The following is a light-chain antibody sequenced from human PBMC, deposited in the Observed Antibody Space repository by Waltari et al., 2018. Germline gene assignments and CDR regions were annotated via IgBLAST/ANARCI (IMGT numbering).Light chain of an antibody. CDR1: TTDVDGYNY. J-gene: IGLJ3*02. CDR2: EVS. V-gene: IGLV2-14*01. Sequence: SALTQPASVSGAPGQSIPLSCTGTTTDVDGYNYVSWYQQHPGKAPKLMIYEVSNRPSGVSNRFSGSKSGNTASLTISGLQAEDEADYYCSSYTSSSTRVFGGGTKLTVL. CDR3: SSYTSSSTRV.